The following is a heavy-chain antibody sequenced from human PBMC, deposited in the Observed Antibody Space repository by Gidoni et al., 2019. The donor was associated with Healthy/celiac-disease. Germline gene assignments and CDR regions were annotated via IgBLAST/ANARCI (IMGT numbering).Heavy chain of an antibody. D-gene: IGHD6-13*01. CDR1: GFTFDDYD. CDR3: AKVLSPVSSTWYATGEYFDY. CDR2: ISWNSGSI. J-gene: IGHJ4*02. Sequence: EVQLVESGGGLVQPGRSLRLSCAASGFTFDDYDMHWVRQAPGKGLELVSGISWNSGSIGYADSVKGRFTISRDNAKNYLYLQMNSLRAEDTALYYCAKVLSPVSSTWYATGEYFDYWGQGTLVTVSS. V-gene: IGHV3-9*01.